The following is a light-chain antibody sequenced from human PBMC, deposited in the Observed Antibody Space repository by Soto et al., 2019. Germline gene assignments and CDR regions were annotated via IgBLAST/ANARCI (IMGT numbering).Light chain of an antibody. V-gene: IGLV2-8*01. Sequence: QSVLTQPPSASGSPGQSVTISCTGTSSDVGGYNYVSWYQQHPGKAPKLMIYEVTKRPSGVPDRFSGSKSGNTASLTVSGLQAEDEADYYCSSYAGNLYVFGPGTKVTVL. CDR3: SSYAGNLYV. CDR2: EVT. J-gene: IGLJ1*01. CDR1: SSDVGGYNY.